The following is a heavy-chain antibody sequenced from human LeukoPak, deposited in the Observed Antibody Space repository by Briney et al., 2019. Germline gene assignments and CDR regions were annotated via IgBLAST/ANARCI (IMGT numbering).Heavy chain of an antibody. CDR1: GFTFSRYY. V-gene: IGHV3-74*01. D-gene: IGHD4-17*01. Sequence: GGSLRLSCTASGFTFSRYYMHWLRQAPGKGLVWVSRLNSDGGDTRFADSVKGRFAISRDNAKDTLYLQMNSLRVEDTAVYYCATTVTTGGGAFDIWGQGTMVTVSS. CDR2: LNSDGGDT. CDR3: ATTVTTGGGAFDI. J-gene: IGHJ3*02.